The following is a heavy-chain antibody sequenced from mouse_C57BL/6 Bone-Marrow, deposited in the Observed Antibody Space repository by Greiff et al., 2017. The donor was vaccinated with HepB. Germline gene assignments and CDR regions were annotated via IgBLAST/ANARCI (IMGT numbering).Heavy chain of an antibody. D-gene: IGHD2-5*01. V-gene: IGHV1-81*01. J-gene: IGHJ4*01. CDR1: GYTFTSYG. Sequence: QVQLQQSGAELARPGASVKLSCKASGYTFTSYGISWVKQRTGQGLEWIGEIYPRSGNTYYNEKFKGKATLTADKSSSTAYMELRSLTSEDSAVYFCARYLHYSNYLYYYAMDYWGQGTSVTVSS. CDR2: IYPRSGNT. CDR3: ARYLHYSNYLYYYAMDY.